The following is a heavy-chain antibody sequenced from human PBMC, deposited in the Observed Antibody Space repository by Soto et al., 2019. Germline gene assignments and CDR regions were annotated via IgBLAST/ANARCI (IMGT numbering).Heavy chain of an antibody. V-gene: IGHV3-23*01. Sequence: GGSLRLSCAASGFTFSSYAMSWVRQAPGKGLEWVSAISGSGGSTYYADSVRGRFTISRDNSKNTLYLQMNSLRAEDTAVYYCAKGQADYGDTLFDYWGQGTLVTVSS. D-gene: IGHD4-17*01. CDR1: GFTFSSYA. CDR2: ISGSGGST. J-gene: IGHJ4*02. CDR3: AKGQADYGDTLFDY.